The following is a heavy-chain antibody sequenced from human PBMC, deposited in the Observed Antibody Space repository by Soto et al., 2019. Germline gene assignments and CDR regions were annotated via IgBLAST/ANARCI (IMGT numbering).Heavy chain of an antibody. CDR1: GYTLTELS. CDR3: ATKRATLGGYNWFDP. J-gene: IGHJ5*02. Sequence: ASVKVSCKVSGYTLTELSMHWVRHAPGKGLEWMGGFDPEDGETIYAQKFQGRVTMTEDTSTDTAYMELSSLRSEDTAVYYCATKRATLGGYNWFDPWGQGTLVTVSS. V-gene: IGHV1-24*01. CDR2: FDPEDGET. D-gene: IGHD1-26*01.